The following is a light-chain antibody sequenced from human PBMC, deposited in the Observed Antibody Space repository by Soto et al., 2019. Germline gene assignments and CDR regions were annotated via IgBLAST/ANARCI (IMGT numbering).Light chain of an antibody. V-gene: IGKV1-33*01. CDR3: QQYDHPPA. CDR2: DAS. Sequence: DIPMTQSPSSLSASVGDRVTITCQASQAINNHLNWYQQKPGKAPKLLIYDASNLETGVPSRFSGSGSGTDFTFTISSLQPADIATYYCQQYDHPPAFGQGTRLEIK. CDR1: QAINNH. J-gene: IGKJ5*01.